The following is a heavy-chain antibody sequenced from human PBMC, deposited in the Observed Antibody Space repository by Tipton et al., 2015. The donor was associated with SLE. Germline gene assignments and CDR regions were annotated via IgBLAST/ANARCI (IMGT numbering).Heavy chain of an antibody. V-gene: IGHV3-23*01. J-gene: IGHJ3*02. D-gene: IGHD2-2*01. CDR3: AKDAAWDSVVVPHALGPFDI. CDR1: EFTFSSYA. Sequence: SLRLSCAASEFTFSSYAMSWVRQAPGKGLEWVSTISDYGGTIHYADSVKGRFTISTDTSKSALYLQMTSLRVEDTAVYYCAKDAAWDSVVVPHALGPFDIWGQGTMVTVSS. CDR2: ISDYGGTI.